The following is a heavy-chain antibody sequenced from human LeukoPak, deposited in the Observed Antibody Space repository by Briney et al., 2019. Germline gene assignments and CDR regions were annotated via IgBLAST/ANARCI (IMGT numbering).Heavy chain of an antibody. J-gene: IGHJ5*02. CDR2: INHSGST. D-gene: IGHD2-15*01. V-gene: IGHV4-34*01. CDR3: ARTVQYCSGGSCYSWYLLADNWFDP. Sequence: PSETLSLTCAVYGGSFSGYYWSWIHQPPGKGLEWIGEINHSGSTNYNPSLKSRVTISVDTSKNQFSRKLSSVTDADTAVYYCARTVQYCSGGSCYSWYLLADNWFDPWGQGTLVTVSS. CDR1: GGSFSGYY.